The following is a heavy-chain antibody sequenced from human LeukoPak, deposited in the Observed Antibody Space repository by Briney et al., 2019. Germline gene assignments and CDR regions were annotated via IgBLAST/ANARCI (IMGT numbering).Heavy chain of an antibody. CDR1: GGSISSYY. CDR3: ARQKSSGDGWFDP. V-gene: IGHV4-4*09. CDR2: IYTSGST. D-gene: IGHD2-21*01. J-gene: IGHJ5*02. Sequence: PSETLSLTCTVSGGSISSYYWSWIRQPPGMGLEWIGYIYTSGSTNYNPSLKSRVTISVDTSKNQFSLKLSSVTAADTAVYYCARQKSSGDGWFDPWGQGTLVTVSS.